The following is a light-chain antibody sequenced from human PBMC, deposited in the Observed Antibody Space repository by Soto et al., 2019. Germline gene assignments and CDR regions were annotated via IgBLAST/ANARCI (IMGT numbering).Light chain of an antibody. CDR3: QQYNSYSGT. V-gene: IGKV1-5*01. J-gene: IGKJ1*01. Sequence: DIQMTQSPSSLSASVGDRVTITCRASQSVSFWLAWYQQKPGKAPKLLIYDASSLESGVPSRLSGSGSGTEFTLTISSLQPDDFATYYCQQYNSYSGTFGQGTKVDIK. CDR1: QSVSFW. CDR2: DAS.